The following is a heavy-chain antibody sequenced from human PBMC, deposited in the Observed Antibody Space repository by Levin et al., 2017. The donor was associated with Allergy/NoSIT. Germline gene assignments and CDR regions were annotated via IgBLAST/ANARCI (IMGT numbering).Heavy chain of an antibody. CDR3: TPYLPRYSGSYYGNFDY. V-gene: IGHV3-15*01. J-gene: IGHJ4*02. CDR2: IKSKIDGGTT. Sequence: MPGGSLRLSCAASGFTFSNAWMSWVRQVPGKGLEWVGHIKSKIDGGTTDYAAPVKGRFTISRDDSKNTLYLQMNSLQTEDTAVYYCTPYLPRYSGSYYGNFDYWGQGTLVTVSS. CDR1: GFTFSNAW. D-gene: IGHD1-26*01.